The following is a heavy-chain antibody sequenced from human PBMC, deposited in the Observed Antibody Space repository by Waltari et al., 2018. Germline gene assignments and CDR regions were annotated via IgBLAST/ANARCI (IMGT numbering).Heavy chain of an antibody. CDR3: ASDRVTTPYKRPYYYYGMDV. CDR1: GGSISSGSYY. CDR2: IYTSGST. V-gene: IGHV4-61*02. D-gene: IGHD4-17*01. Sequence: QVQLQESGPGLVKPSQTLSLTCTVSGGSISSGSYYWSWIRQPAGKGREWIGRIYTSGSTNYNPSLKSRVTISVDTSKNQFSLKLSSGTAADTAVYYCASDRVTTPYKRPYYYYGMDVWGQGTTVTVSS. J-gene: IGHJ6*02.